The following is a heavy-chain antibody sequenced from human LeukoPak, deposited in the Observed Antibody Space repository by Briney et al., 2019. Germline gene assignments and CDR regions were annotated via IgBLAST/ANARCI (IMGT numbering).Heavy chain of an antibody. CDR1: GFTFSNFV. J-gene: IGHJ4*02. D-gene: IGHD1-20*01. V-gene: IGHV3-15*01. CDR2: IKSTTDGGTT. Sequence: PGGSLRLSCAASGFTFSNFVMNWVRQAPGKGLEWVGRIKSTTDGGTTDYAAPVKGRFTISRDDSKNAVHLQMNSLKTEDTAVYYCTTGHELSGYYWAPGYWGQGTLVTVSS. CDR3: TTGHELSGYYWAPGY.